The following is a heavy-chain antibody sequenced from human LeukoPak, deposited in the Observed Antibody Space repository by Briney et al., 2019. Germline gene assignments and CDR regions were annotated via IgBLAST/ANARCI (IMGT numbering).Heavy chain of an antibody. V-gene: IGHV3-9*03. CDR1: GFTFDDYA. J-gene: IGHJ1*01. D-gene: IGHD6-19*01. CDR3: AKIRGSGWYSYFHH. Sequence: PGRSLRLSCAASGFTFDDYAMHWVRRAPGKGLEWVSGISWNSGSIGYADSVKGRFTISRDNAKNSLYLQMNSLRAEDMALYYCAKIRGSGWYSYFHHWGQGTLVTVSS. CDR2: ISWNSGSI.